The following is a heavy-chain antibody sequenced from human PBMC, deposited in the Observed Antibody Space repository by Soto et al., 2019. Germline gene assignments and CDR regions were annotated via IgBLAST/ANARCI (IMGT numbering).Heavy chain of an antibody. CDR3: ARNASGGFDS. J-gene: IGHJ4*02. Sequence: QVQLVQSGAQVKKPGASVKVSCKASGYTFSSSSISWVRQAPGQGLECMGWISVYNGNTNYAQTLXXRVTMSTDTSTGTAYMELRSLRSDDTAVYYCARNASGGFDSWGQGTLVTVSS. D-gene: IGHD3-16*01. CDR1: GYTFSSSS. CDR2: ISVYNGNT. V-gene: IGHV1-18*01.